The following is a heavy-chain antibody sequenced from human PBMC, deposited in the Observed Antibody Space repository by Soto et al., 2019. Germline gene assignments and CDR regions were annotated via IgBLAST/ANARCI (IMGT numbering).Heavy chain of an antibody. Sequence: QVQLVQSGAEVKKPGSSVKVSCKASGGTFSSYAISWVRQAPGQGREWMGGIIPIFGTANYAQKFQGRVTITADESTSTAYMELSSLRSEDTAVYYCAMGLYCSGGSCYGWFDPWGQGTLVTVSS. D-gene: IGHD2-15*01. CDR3: AMGLYCSGGSCYGWFDP. J-gene: IGHJ5*02. V-gene: IGHV1-69*01. CDR1: GGTFSSYA. CDR2: IIPIFGTA.